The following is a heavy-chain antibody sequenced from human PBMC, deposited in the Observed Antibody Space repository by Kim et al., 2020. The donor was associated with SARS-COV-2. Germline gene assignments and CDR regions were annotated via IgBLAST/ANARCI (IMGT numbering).Heavy chain of an antibody. V-gene: IGHV1-3*01. CDR2: INAGNGNT. CDR1: GYTFTSYA. Sequence: ASVKVSCKASGYTFTSYAMHWVRQAPGQRLEWMGWINAGNGNTKYSQKFQGRVTITRDTSASTAYMELSSLRSEDTAVYYCARSRIAPRIAAAGSHSYYFDYWGQGTLVTVSS. D-gene: IGHD6-13*01. J-gene: IGHJ4*02. CDR3: ARSRIAPRIAAAGSHSYYFDY.